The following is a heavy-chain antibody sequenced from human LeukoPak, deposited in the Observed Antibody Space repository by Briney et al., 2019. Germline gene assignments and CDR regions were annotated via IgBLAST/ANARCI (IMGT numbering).Heavy chain of an antibody. CDR2: ISYDGSNK. D-gene: IGHD6-13*01. V-gene: IGHV3-30*18. CDR3: AKDGVSSSWPIDY. J-gene: IGHJ4*02. Sequence: GGSLRLSCAASGFTFSSYGMHWVRQAPGKGLEWVAVISYDGSNKYYADSVKGRFTISRDNSKNTLYLQMNSLRAEDTAVYYCAKDGVSSSWPIDYWGQGTLVTVSS. CDR1: GFTFSSYG.